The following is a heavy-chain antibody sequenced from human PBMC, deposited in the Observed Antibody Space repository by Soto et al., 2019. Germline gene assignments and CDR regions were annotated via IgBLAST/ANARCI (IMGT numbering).Heavy chain of an antibody. Sequence: PGGSLRLSCAASGFTFSSYSMNWVRQAPGKGLEWVSYISSSSSTIYYADSVKGRFTISRDNAKNSLYLQMNSLSAEDTPVYYCYRGSYFRFLQLYASDYCGHGNLVTVSA. D-gene: IGHD3-3*01. CDR1: GFTFSSYS. CDR2: ISSSSSTI. V-gene: IGHV3-48*01. J-gene: IGHJ4*01. CDR3: YRGSYFRFLQLYASDY.